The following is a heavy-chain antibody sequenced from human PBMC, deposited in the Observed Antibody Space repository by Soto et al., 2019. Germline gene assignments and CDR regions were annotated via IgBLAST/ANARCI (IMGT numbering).Heavy chain of an antibody. J-gene: IGHJ3*02. Sequence: PGESLKISCKGSGYSSTSYWIGWVRQMPGKGLEWMGIIYPGDSDSRYIPSFQGQVTISADKSISTAYLQWSSLKASDTAMYYCARTLPPYYYDSSGYYYVFAFDIWGQGTMVTVSS. CDR1: GYSSTSYW. CDR2: IYPGDSDS. CDR3: ARTLPPYYYDSSGYYYVFAFDI. V-gene: IGHV5-51*01. D-gene: IGHD3-22*01.